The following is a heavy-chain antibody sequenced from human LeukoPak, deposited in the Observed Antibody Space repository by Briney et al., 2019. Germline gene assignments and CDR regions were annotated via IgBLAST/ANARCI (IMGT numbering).Heavy chain of an antibody. CDR1: GGTFSIYA. CDR2: IIPIFGRT. D-gene: IGHD1-1*01. V-gene: IGHV1-69*05. CDR3: ARGGGRYNWIDEDYYYGMDV. J-gene: IGHJ6*02. Sequence: EASVKVSCKASGGTFSIYAISWVRQAPGQGVEWMGGIIPIFGRTNYAQKFQGRVTITTDESTSTAYMELSSLRSEDTAVYYCARGGGRYNWIDEDYYYGMDVWGQGTTVTVSS.